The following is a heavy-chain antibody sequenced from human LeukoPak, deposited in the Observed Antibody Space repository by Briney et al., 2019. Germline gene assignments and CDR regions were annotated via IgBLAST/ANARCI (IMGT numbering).Heavy chain of an antibody. Sequence: PGRSLRLSCAGPEFIFTTSLIHWVRQAPGKGLEWVTLIANDGREIYYSDSVKGRFTISRDNSRNTLYLQMNSLRAEDTAVYYCATELIFRNYFDYWGQGTLITVSS. D-gene: IGHD3/OR15-3a*01. J-gene: IGHJ4*02. CDR2: IANDGREI. V-gene: IGHV3-30*04. CDR1: EFIFTTSL. CDR3: ATELIFRNYFDY.